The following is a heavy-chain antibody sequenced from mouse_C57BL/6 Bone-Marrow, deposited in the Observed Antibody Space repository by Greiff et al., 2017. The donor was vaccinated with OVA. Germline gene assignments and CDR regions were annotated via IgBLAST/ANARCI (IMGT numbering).Heavy chain of an antibody. D-gene: IGHD2-5*01. CDR2: IDPSDSYT. J-gene: IGHJ4*01. CDR1: GYTFTSYW. V-gene: IGHV1-50*01. CDR3: ARDSNYVDYYAMDY. Sequence: VQLQQPGAELVKPGASVKLSCKASGYTFTSYWMQWVKQRPGQGLEWIGEIDPSDSYTNYNQKFKGKATLTVDTSSSTAYMQLSSLTSEDSAVYYRARDSNYVDYYAMDYWGQGTSVTVSA.